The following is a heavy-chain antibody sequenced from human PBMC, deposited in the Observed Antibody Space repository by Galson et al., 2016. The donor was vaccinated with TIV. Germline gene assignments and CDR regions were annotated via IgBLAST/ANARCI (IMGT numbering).Heavy chain of an antibody. CDR3: AKYVITIPVAGFDY. CDR1: GFAFSTYA. V-gene: IGHV3-23*01. J-gene: IGHJ4*02. CDR2: IGPGNDV. D-gene: IGHD6-13*01. Sequence: SLRLSCAASGFAFSTYAMNWVRQPPGKGLEWVSTIGPGNDVHYADSVNGRFTISRDNSKSTLFLQMNSLRAEDTAVYYYAKYVITIPVAGFDYWGQGALVTVSS.